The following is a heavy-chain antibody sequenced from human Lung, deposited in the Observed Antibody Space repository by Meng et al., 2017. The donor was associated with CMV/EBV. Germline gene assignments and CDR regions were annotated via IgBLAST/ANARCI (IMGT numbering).Heavy chain of an antibody. CDR1: GLTFSSYE. CDR2: IFRSGTTK. Sequence: GGSLRLSCKASGLTFSSYEMIWVRQAPGRGLEWVSYIFRSGTTKSYADAVKGRFTISRDNAKNSLYLQMNSLRAEDTAVYYCGTFGYWGRGTSVTVAS. V-gene: IGHV3-48*03. J-gene: IGHJ4*02. CDR3: GTFGY.